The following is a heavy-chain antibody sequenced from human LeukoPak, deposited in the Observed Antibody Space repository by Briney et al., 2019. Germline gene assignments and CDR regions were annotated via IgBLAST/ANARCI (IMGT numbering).Heavy chain of an antibody. J-gene: IGHJ4*02. CDR1: GGSISSYY. V-gene: IGHV4-59*01. CDR3: ATLYGSGDY. Sequence: SETLSLTCTVSGGSISSYYWSWIRQPPGKGLEWIGYIYYGGSTNYNPSLKSRVTISIDTSKNQFSLKLSSVTAADTAVYYCATLYGSGDYWGQGTLVTVSS. D-gene: IGHD3-10*01. CDR2: IYYGGST.